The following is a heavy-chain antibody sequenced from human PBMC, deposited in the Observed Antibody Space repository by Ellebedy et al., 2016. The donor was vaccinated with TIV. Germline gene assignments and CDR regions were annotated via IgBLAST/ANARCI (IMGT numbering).Heavy chain of an antibody. Sequence: SETLSLTCTVSGGSISDYYWSWIRQPPGKGLEWIGYIYYSGSTNYNPSLKSRVTISVDTSKNQFSLNLSSVTAADTAVYYCARVIDGSGGSCQDYWGQGTLVTVSS. D-gene: IGHD2-15*01. CDR2: IYYSGST. V-gene: IGHV4-59*01. J-gene: IGHJ4*02. CDR1: GGSISDYY. CDR3: ARVIDGSGGSCQDY.